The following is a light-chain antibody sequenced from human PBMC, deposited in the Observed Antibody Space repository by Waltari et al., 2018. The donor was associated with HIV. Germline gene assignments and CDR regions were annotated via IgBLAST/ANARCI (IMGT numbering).Light chain of an antibody. V-gene: IGLV2-14*01. Sequence: QSALTQPASVSGSPGPSITISCTGTSSDVGGYNYVSWYQQNPGKAPKLMFYEVSNRPSGVSNRFSCSKSGNTASLTISGLQAEDEADYYCSSYTSSSTPSVVFGGGTKLTVL. CDR1: SSDVGGYNY. CDR2: EVS. CDR3: SSYTSSSTPSVV. J-gene: IGLJ2*01.